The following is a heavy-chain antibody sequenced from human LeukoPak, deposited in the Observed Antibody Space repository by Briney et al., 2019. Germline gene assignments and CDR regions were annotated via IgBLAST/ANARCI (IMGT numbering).Heavy chain of an antibody. D-gene: IGHD3-10*01. CDR3: ARSYYYGSGETSPYFDY. Sequence: PSQTLSLTCTVSGGSISSGDYYWSWIRQPPGKGLEWIGYFYYSGSTYYNPSLKSRVTISVDTSKNQFSLKLSSVTAADTAVYYCARSYYYGSGETSPYFDYWGQGTLVTVSS. CDR2: FYYSGST. J-gene: IGHJ4*02. V-gene: IGHV4-30-4*01. CDR1: GGSISSGDYY.